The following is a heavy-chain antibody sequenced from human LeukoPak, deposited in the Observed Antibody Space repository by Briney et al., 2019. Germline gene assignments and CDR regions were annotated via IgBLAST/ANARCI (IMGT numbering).Heavy chain of an antibody. V-gene: IGHV3-21*04. D-gene: IGHD2-2*01. CDR2: ISSSSSYI. CDR1: GFTFSSYS. Sequence: GGSLRLSCAASGFTFSSYSMNWVRQAPGKGLEWVSSISSSSSYIYYADSVKGRFTISRDNAKNSLYLQMNSLRAEDTAVYYCAREYCSSTSCLYLYYMDVWGKGTTVTVSS. J-gene: IGHJ6*03. CDR3: AREYCSSTSCLYLYYMDV.